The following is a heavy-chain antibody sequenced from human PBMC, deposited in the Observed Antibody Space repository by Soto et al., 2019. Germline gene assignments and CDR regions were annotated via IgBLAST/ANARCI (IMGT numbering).Heavy chain of an antibody. CDR3: ARDRRVPGIAAAGMADYYGMDV. Sequence: AASVKVSCKASGGTFSSYAISWGRQAPGQGLEWMGGIIPIFGTANYAQKFQGRVTITADKSTSTAYMELSSLRSEDTAVYYCARDRRVPGIAAAGMADYYGMDVWGQGTTVTVSS. D-gene: IGHD6-13*01. CDR1: GGTFSSYA. V-gene: IGHV1-69*06. J-gene: IGHJ6*02. CDR2: IIPIFGTA.